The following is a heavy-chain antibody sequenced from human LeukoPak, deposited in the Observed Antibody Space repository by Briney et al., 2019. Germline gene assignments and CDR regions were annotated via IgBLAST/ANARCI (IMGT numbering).Heavy chain of an antibody. J-gene: IGHJ4*02. D-gene: IGHD3-22*01. CDR3: ATLAADQEYYYDSSGYLPD. CDR1: GFTFSSYW. CDR2: IKQDGSEK. Sequence: GGSLRLSCAASGFTFSSYWMSWVRQAPGKGLEWVANIKQDGSEKYYVDSVKGRFTISRDNAKNSLYLQMNSLRAEDTAVYYCATLAADQEYYYDSSGYLPDWGQGTLVTVSS. V-gene: IGHV3-7*01.